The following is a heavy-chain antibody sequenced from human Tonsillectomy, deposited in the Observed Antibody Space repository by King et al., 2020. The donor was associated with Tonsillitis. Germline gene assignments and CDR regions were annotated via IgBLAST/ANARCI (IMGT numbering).Heavy chain of an antibody. D-gene: IGHD3-16*01. Sequence: VQLVQSGGGLVKPGGSLRLSCTASGLALSNTWMSWVRQVPGKGLECVGRINSKSDAGTTDYAAPVKGRFTTSRDDSNNTLYLQMNSLKTEDTAAYYSTTDVWSFGEVLDDWGQGTLVTAPS. CDR2: INSKSDAGTT. CDR1: GLALSNTW. V-gene: IGHV3-15*01. CDR3: TTDVWSFGEVLDD. J-gene: IGHJ4*02.